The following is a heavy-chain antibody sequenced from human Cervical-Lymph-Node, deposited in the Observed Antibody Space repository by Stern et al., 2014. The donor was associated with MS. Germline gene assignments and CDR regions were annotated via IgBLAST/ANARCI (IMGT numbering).Heavy chain of an antibody. CDR2: FNVNSGGT. CDR1: GDTFTGNF. D-gene: IGHD7-27*01. Sequence: QVQLVESGAEVKNPGASVKVSCKASGDTFTGNFIHWVRQAPGQGLEWVGRFNVNSGGTDYSQRFQGRVTMTTDTSISTTYMEVISLRSDDTAVYYCATDKGVTSPSWGLYDYHYGMGVWGQGTTVIVSS. J-gene: IGHJ6*02. V-gene: IGHV1-2*06. CDR3: ATDKGVTSPSWGLYDYHYGMGV.